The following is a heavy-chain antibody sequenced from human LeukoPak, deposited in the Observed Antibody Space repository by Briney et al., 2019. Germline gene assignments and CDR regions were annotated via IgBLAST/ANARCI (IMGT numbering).Heavy chain of an antibody. CDR2: IIPIFGTA. Sequence: GAPVKVSCKASGGTFSSYAISWVRQAPGQGREWMGGIIPIFGTANYAQKFQGRVTITADESTSTAYMALSRLRSDDTAVYYCASGSSGWYEGPLNYWGQGTLATVSS. V-gene: IGHV1-69*13. J-gene: IGHJ4*02. CDR3: ASGSSGWYEGPLNY. CDR1: GGTFSSYA. D-gene: IGHD6-19*01.